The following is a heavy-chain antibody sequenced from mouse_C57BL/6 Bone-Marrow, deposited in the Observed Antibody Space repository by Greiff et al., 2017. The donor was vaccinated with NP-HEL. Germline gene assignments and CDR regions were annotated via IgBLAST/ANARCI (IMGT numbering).Heavy chain of an antibody. CDR2: IYPSDSET. V-gene: IGHV1-61*01. D-gene: IGHD1-1*01. CDR3: ASGGYYGSSFHFDY. CDR1: GYTFTSYW. Sequence: QVQLQQPGAELVRPGSSVKLSCKASGYTFTSYWMDWVKQRPGQGLEWIGNIYPSDSETHYNQKFKDKATLTVDKSSSTAYMQLSSLTSEDSAVYYCASGGYYGSSFHFDYWGQGTTLTVSS. J-gene: IGHJ2*01.